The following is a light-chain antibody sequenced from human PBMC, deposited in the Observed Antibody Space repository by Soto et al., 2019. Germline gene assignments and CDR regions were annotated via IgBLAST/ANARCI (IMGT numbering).Light chain of an antibody. CDR2: GAS. CDR3: QQYGDSPLT. V-gene: IGKV3-20*01. Sequence: EVVLTQSPGTLSLSPGERATLSCRASQNVYINSLAWYQQKPGQPPRLLIYGASTRAAAIPDRFSGSGSGADFDLSIDGLEPEDFAIYYCQQYGDSPLTVGPGTRVD. CDR1: QNVYINS. J-gene: IGKJ3*01.